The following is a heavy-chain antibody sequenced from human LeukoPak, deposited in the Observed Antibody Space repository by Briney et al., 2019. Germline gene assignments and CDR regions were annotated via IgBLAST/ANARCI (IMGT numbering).Heavy chain of an antibody. CDR1: GFTPSSHN. V-gene: IGHV3-48*01. CDR2: ISSSGSIT. CDR3: ARPGITAFDI. Sequence: GGSLRLSCVASGFTPSSHNINWVRQAPGKGLEWVLHISSSGSITYYGDSVKGRITISRDNAKNSVSLYMNSLRAEDSAVYYCARPGITAFDIWGQGTMVTVSS. D-gene: IGHD3-10*01. J-gene: IGHJ3*02.